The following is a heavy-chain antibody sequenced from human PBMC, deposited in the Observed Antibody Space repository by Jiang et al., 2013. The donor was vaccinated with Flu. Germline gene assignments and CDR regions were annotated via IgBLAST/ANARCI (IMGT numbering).Heavy chain of an antibody. CDR2: IYPGDSDT. CDR3: ARHGPKYSSSWYAGFDP. J-gene: IGHJ5*02. CDR1: SFTSYW. V-gene: IGHV5-51*01. Sequence: SFTSYWIGWVRQMPGKGLEWMGIIYPGDSDTRYSPSFQGQVTISADKSISTAYLQWSSLKASDTAMYYCARHGPKYSSSWYAGFDPWGQGTLVTVSS. D-gene: IGHD6-13*01.